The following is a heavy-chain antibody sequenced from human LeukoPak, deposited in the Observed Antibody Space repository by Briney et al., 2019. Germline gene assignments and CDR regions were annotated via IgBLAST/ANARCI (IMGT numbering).Heavy chain of an antibody. J-gene: IGHJ5*02. CDR2: INPNSGGT. CDR3: ARVAYSESYGIWFDP. D-gene: IGHD1-26*01. V-gene: IGHV1-2*02. Sequence: ASVKVSCKASGYTFTGYYMHWVRQAPGQGLEWMGWINPNSGGTNYAQNFQGRVTMTRDTSITTAYMELSRLTSDDTAVYYCARVAYSESYGIWFDPWGQGSLVIISS. CDR1: GYTFTGYY.